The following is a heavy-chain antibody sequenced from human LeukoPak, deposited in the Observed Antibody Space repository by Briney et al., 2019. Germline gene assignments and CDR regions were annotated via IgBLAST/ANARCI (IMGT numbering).Heavy chain of an antibody. Sequence: GGSLRLSCAASGFTFSSYGMHWVRQAPGKGLEGXAVISYDGSNKYYADSVKGRFTISRDNSKNTLYLQMNSLRAEDTAVYYCAKDRVVATAYEFDYWGQGTLVTVSS. CDR3: AKDRVVATAYEFDY. CDR2: ISYDGSNK. CDR1: GFTFSSYG. D-gene: IGHD5-12*01. V-gene: IGHV3-30*18. J-gene: IGHJ4*02.